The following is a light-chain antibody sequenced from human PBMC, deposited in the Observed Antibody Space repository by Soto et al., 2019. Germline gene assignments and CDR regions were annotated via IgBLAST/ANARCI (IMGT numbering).Light chain of an antibody. CDR1: QTVRNNY. CDR3: QQFSSYPLT. CDR2: DAS. V-gene: IGKV3-20*01. J-gene: IGKJ4*01. Sequence: EFVLTQSPGTLSLSAGERATLSCRASQTVRNNYLAWYQQKPGQAPRILIYDASSRATGIPDRFSGGGSGTDFTLTISRLEPEDFAVYYCQQFSSYPLTFGGGTKVDI.